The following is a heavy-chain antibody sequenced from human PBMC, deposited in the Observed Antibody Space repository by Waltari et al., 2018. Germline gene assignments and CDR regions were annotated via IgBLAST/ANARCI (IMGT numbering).Heavy chain of an antibody. J-gene: IGHJ6*02. Sequence: QVQLQESGPGLVKPSETLSLTCTVSGGSISSYYWSWIRQPPGKGLEWIGYIYYSGSTTYNPSLKSRVTISVDTSKTQFSLKLSSVTAADTAVYYCARVTFPRNRVVPAANYGMDVWGQGTTVTVSS. V-gene: IGHV4-59*01. CDR3: ARVTFPRNRVVPAANYGMDV. CDR1: GGSISSYY. CDR2: IYYSGST. D-gene: IGHD2-2*01.